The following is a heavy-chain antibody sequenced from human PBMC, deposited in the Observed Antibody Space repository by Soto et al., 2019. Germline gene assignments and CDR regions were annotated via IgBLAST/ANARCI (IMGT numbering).Heavy chain of an antibody. V-gene: IGHV4-59*01. CDR3: ARVVGYSYDTYYFDY. D-gene: IGHD5-18*01. Sequence: SETLSLTCTVSGGSISSYYWSWIRQPPGKGLEWIGYIYYSGSTNYNPSLKSRVTISVDTSKNQFSLELSSVTAADTAVYYCARVVGYSYDTYYFDYWGQGTLVTAPQ. J-gene: IGHJ4*02. CDR1: GGSISSYY. CDR2: IYYSGST.